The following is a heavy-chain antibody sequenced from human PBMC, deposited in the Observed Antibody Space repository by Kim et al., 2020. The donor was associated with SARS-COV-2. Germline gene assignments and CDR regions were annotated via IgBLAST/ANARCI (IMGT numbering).Heavy chain of an antibody. Sequence: ASVKVSCKASGYTFTSYAMNWVRQAPGQGLEWMGWINTNTGNPTYAQGFTGRFVFSLDTSVSTAYLQISSLKAEDTAVYYCAISSQSYGSGSYWRAFDIWGQGTMVTVSS. J-gene: IGHJ3*02. V-gene: IGHV7-4-1*02. CDR2: INTNTGNP. CDR3: AISSQSYGSGSYWRAFDI. D-gene: IGHD3-10*01. CDR1: GYTFTSYA.